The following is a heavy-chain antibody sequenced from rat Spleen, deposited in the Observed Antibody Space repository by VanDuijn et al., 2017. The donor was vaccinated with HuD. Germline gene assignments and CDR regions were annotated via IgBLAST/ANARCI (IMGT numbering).Heavy chain of an antibody. CDR2: ISYSGST. J-gene: IGHJ2*01. Sequence: EVQLQESGPGLVKPSQSLSLTCSVSGHSISSAYRWNWIRKFPGNKMEWIGHISYSGSTSYNPSLKSRISITRDTSKNQFFLQLTSVTTEDTATYYCARYGSYFDYWGQGVMVRVSS. CDR3: ARYGSYFDY. V-gene: IGHV3-1*01. D-gene: IGHD1-4*01. CDR1: GHSISSAY.